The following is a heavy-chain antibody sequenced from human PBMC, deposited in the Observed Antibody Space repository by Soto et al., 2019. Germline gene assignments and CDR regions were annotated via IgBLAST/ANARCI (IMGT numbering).Heavy chain of an antibody. CDR3: CRGSYYVY. D-gene: IGHD1-26*01. Sequence: GPVKVSCKASGYTFTSYGISWVRQAPGQGLEWMGWISAYNGNTNYAQKFQGRVTMTTDTSTNTAYMELRSLKSDDTAVYYCCRGSYYVYWGQGTLVTVSS. J-gene: IGHJ4*02. CDR1: GYTFTSYG. V-gene: IGHV1-18*01. CDR2: ISAYNGNT.